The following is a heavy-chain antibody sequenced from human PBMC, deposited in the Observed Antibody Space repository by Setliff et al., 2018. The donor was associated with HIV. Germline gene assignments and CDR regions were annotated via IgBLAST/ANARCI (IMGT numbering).Heavy chain of an antibody. CDR2: INPNSGGT. D-gene: IGHD5-12*01. V-gene: IGHV1-2*02. Sequence: ASVKVSCKASEYSPTDYYIHWVRQAPGQGLEWMGWINPNSGGTNYAQKFQGRVIMTRDRSIRTAYMELTRLTSDDTAVYYCSRDRSEWLRGEYCMDVWGNGTTVTVSS. CDR3: SRDRSEWLRGEYCMDV. CDR1: EYSPTDYY. J-gene: IGHJ6*03.